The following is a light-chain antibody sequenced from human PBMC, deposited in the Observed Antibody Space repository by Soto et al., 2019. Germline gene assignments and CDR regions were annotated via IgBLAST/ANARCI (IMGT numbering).Light chain of an antibody. CDR3: AAWDDRLRGFL. V-gene: IGLV1-47*01. CDR1: SSNIGSNS. Sequence: SVLTQPPSASGTPGQMVTISCSGSSSNIGSNSVYWYQQLPGTAPKLLIFKNSQRPSGVPDRFSGSKSGTSASLAVSGLRSGDEADYYCAAWDDRLRGFLFGPGTKVTVL. J-gene: IGLJ1*01. CDR2: KNS.